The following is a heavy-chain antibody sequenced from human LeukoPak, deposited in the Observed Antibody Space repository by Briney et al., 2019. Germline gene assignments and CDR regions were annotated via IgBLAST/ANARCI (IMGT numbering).Heavy chain of an antibody. CDR2: INSGGNFK. V-gene: IGHV3-21*01. CDR3: VRESRPGGAMGLYHNLDY. Sequence: KPGGSLRPSCVASGFSFSYSSMNWVRQAPGKGLEWVSSINSGGNFKVYADSVKGRFTISRDNTKNLLFLEMNNLRGDDTAIYYCVRESRPGGAMGLYHNLDYWGQGTLVAVSS. J-gene: IGHJ4*02. CDR1: GFSFSYSS. D-gene: IGHD1-1*01.